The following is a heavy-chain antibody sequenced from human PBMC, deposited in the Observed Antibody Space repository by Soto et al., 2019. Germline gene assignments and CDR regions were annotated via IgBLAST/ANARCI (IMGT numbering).Heavy chain of an antibody. J-gene: IGHJ6*03. CDR1: GFTFSSYA. CDR3: ANHGPRDYYYYYMDV. Sequence: EVQLLESGGGLVQPGGSLRLSCAASGFTFSSYAMSWVRQAPGKGLEWVSAISGSGGSTYYADSVKGRFTISRDNSKNTLSLQMTSLRAEDTAVYYCANHGPRDYYYYYMDVWGKGTTVTVSS. CDR2: ISGSGGST. V-gene: IGHV3-23*01.